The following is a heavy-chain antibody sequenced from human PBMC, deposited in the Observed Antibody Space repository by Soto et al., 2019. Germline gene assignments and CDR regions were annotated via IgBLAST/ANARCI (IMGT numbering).Heavy chain of an antibody. CDR3: ARGPPLGYCSGGSCYYDAFDI. J-gene: IGHJ3*02. Sequence: ASVKVSCTASGYTFTGYYMHWVRQAPGQGLEWMGWINPNSGGTNYAQKFQGWVTMTRDTSISTAYMELSRLRSDDTAVYYCARGPPLGYCSGGSCYYDAFDIWGQGTMVTVSS. D-gene: IGHD2-15*01. V-gene: IGHV1-2*04. CDR1: GYTFTGYY. CDR2: INPNSGGT.